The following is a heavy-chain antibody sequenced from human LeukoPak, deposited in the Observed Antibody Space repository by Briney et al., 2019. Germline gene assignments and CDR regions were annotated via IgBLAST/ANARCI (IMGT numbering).Heavy chain of an antibody. CDR3: ARASRLDYYDSSGYFYFDY. D-gene: IGHD3-22*01. Sequence: GASVKVSCKASGYTFTSYYMHWVRQAPGQGLEWMGIINPSGGSTSYAQKSQGRVTMTRDTSTSTVYMELSSLRSEDTAVYYCARASRLDYYDSSGYFYFDYWGQGTLVTVSS. CDR1: GYTFTSYY. J-gene: IGHJ4*02. CDR2: INPSGGST. V-gene: IGHV1-46*01.